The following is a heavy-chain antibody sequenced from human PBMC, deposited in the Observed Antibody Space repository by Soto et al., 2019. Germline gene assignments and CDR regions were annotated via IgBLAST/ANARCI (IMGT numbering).Heavy chain of an antibody. CDR2: ISYDGSNK. J-gene: IGHJ4*02. V-gene: IGHV3-30-3*01. CDR3: ARAFDSSGYYPTDY. D-gene: IGHD3-22*01. CDR1: GFTFSSYA. Sequence: GGSLRLSCAASGFTFSSYAMHWVRQAPGKGLEWVAVISYDGSNKYYADSVKGRFTISRDNSKNTLYLQMNSLGAEDTAVYYCARAFDSSGYYPTDYWGQGTLVTVSS.